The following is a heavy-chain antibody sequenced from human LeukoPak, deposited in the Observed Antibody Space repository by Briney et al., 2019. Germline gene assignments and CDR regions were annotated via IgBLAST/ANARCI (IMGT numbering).Heavy chain of an antibody. CDR1: GFTLSVSA. V-gene: IGHV3-73*01. Sequence: GGSLTLSCAASGFTLSVSAIHWVSQAAGKGLEWVGRIRSKPKNYAPSYAASVQGRFTISRDDSKNTAYLQMNSLKTEDTAVYYCTGTTKGLPGWPIDYGGQGTRVTVSS. D-gene: IGHD4-17*01. J-gene: IGHJ4*02. CDR2: IRSKPKNYAP. CDR3: TGTTKGLPGWPIDY.